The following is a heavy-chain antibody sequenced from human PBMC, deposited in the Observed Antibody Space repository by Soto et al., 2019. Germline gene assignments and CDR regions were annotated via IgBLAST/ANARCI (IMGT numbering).Heavy chain of an antibody. CDR2: IKQDGSEK. CDR1: GFTFSNYW. V-gene: IGHV3-7*03. D-gene: IGHD2-21*01. CDR3: ARDPRGHYSFDS. Sequence: LRLSCAASGFTFSNYWMTWVRQAPGKGLEWVANIKQDGSEKYYVDSVKGRFIISRDNAKNSLFLQMSSLRADDTAVYYCARDPRGHYSFDSWGQGTLVTVSS. J-gene: IGHJ5*01.